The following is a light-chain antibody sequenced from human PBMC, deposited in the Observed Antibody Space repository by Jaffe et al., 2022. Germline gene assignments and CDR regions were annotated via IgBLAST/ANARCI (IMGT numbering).Light chain of an antibody. J-gene: IGKJ2*01. CDR3: QQGYSTPYT. CDR2: AAS. V-gene: IGKV1-39*01. CDR1: QSISIY. Sequence: DIQMTQSPSSLSASVGDRVTITCRASQSISIYLNWYQQKPGKAPKLLIYAASSLQSGVPSRFSGSGSGTDFTLTISSLQPGDFATYFCQQGYSTPYTFGQGTQLEIK.